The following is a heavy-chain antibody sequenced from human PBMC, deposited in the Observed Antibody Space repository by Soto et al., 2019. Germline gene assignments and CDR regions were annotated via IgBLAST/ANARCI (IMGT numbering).Heavy chain of an antibody. D-gene: IGHD2-21*02. V-gene: IGHV4-31*03. CDR2: ISSSGRT. CDR1: GDSIGGVGY. Sequence: LSPTCTVSGDSIGGVGYWSWIRQFPGRGLEWIGCISSSGRTYYNPALNNRISLSLDTSQNQFSLKLLSVTAADTAIYYCARSGVTGIVIPSHWFDPWGQGTLVTVSS. J-gene: IGHJ5*02. CDR3: ARSGVTGIVIPSHWFDP.